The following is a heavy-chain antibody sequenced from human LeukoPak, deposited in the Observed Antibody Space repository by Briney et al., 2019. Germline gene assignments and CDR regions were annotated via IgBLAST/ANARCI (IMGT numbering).Heavy chain of an antibody. CDR1: GFTVSSNY. V-gene: IGHV3-53*01. D-gene: IGHD6-19*01. Sequence: GGSLRLSCAASGFTVSSNYMSWVRQAPGKGLEWVSVIYSGGSTYYADSVKGRFTISRDNSKNTLYLQMNSLRAEDTAVYYCARAPSGWSDYWYFDLWGRGTLVTVSS. CDR3: ARAPSGWSDYWYFDL. CDR2: IYSGGST. J-gene: IGHJ2*01.